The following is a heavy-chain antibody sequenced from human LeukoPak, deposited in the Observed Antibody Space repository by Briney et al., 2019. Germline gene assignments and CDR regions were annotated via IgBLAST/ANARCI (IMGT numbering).Heavy chain of an antibody. Sequence: SETLSLTCAVSGGSISSSNWWSWVRQPPGKGLEWIGEIYHSGSTNYNPSLKSRVTISVDTSKNQFSLKLSSVTAADTAVYYCARGGPRFPPGYWGQGTLVTVSS. CDR1: GGSISSSNW. D-gene: IGHD3-3*01. J-gene: IGHJ4*02. V-gene: IGHV4-4*02. CDR3: ARGGPRFPPGY. CDR2: IYHSGST.